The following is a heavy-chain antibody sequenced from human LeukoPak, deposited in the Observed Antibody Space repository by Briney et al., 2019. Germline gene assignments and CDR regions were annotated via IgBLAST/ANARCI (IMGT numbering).Heavy chain of an antibody. Sequence: GGSLRLSCAASGFTFSSYSMNWVRQAPGKGLEWVSSISSGSSLIYYADSVKGRFTISRDNAKNSLYLQMNSLGAEDTAVYYCARDSGSPQDAFDIWGRGTMVTVSS. J-gene: IGHJ3*02. V-gene: IGHV3-21*01. CDR1: GFTFSSYS. D-gene: IGHD6-13*01. CDR2: ISSGSSLI. CDR3: ARDSGSPQDAFDI.